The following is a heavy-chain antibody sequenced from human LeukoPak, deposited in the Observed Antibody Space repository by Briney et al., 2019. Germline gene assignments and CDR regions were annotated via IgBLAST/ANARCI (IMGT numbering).Heavy chain of an antibody. J-gene: IGHJ4*02. CDR1: GGSISSYY. D-gene: IGHD2-15*01. Sequence: SETLSLTCTVSGGSISSYYWSWIRQPPGKGLEWIGYIYYSGSTNYNPSLKSRVTISVDTSKSQFSLKLSSVTAADTAVYYCARGYCRGGSCYNRYWGQGTLVTVSS. CDR2: IYYSGST. CDR3: ARGYCRGGSCYNRY. V-gene: IGHV4-59*01.